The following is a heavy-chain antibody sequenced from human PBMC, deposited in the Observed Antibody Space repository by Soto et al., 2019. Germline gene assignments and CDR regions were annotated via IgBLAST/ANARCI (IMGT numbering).Heavy chain of an antibody. D-gene: IGHD7-27*01. CDR1: GYSFTSYG. V-gene: IGHV1-18*01. Sequence: QVQLVQSGAEVKKPGASVKVSCKASGYSFTSYGIIWVRQAPGQGLEWMGWISAFNGHTSYAQKLQGRVNMTTDTSTTTAYMEVTSLRYDDTAVYYCARLTALDSYGMDVWGQGTTVTVSS. CDR2: ISAFNGHT. CDR3: ARLTALDSYGMDV. J-gene: IGHJ6*02.